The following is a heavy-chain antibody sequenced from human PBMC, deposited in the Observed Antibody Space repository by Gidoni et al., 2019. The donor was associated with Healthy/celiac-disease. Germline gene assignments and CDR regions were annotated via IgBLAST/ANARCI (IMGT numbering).Heavy chain of an antibody. V-gene: IGHV4-39*07. CDR1: GGSISSSSYY. J-gene: IGHJ6*02. Sequence: QLQLQESGPGLVKPSETLSRTCTVSGGSISSSSYYWGWIRQPPGKGLEWIGSIYYSGSTYYNPSLKSRVTISVDTSKNQFSLKLSSVTAADTAVYYCARDSNEDGDVWGQGTTVTVSS. CDR2: IYYSGST. CDR3: ARDSNEDGDV. D-gene: IGHD2-15*01.